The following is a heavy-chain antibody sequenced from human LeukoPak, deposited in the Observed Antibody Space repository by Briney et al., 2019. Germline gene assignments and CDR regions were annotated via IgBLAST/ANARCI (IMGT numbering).Heavy chain of an antibody. Sequence: QPSQTLSLTCTVSGGSISSGGYYWSWIRQHPGKGLEWIGYIYYSGSTYYNPSLKSRVTISVDTSKNQFSLKLSSVTAADTAVYYCARANYDSSGRRYFDLWGRGTLVTVSS. D-gene: IGHD3-22*01. J-gene: IGHJ2*01. CDR1: GGSISSGGYY. CDR2: IYYSGST. CDR3: ARANYDSSGRRYFDL. V-gene: IGHV4-31*03.